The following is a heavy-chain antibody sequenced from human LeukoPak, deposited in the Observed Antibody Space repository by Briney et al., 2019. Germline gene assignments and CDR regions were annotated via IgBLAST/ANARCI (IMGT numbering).Heavy chain of an antibody. CDR1: GFTFSSYG. Sequence: GGSLRLSCAASGFTFSSYGMDWVRQAPGKGLEWVAVIWYDGSNKYYADSVKGRFTISRDNSKNTLYLQMNSLRAEDTAVYYCAKDAGSEYDFWSGPTYYMGVWGKGTTVTVSS. J-gene: IGHJ6*03. V-gene: IGHV3-33*06. CDR3: AKDAGSEYDFWSGPTYYMGV. CDR2: IWYDGSNK. D-gene: IGHD3-3*01.